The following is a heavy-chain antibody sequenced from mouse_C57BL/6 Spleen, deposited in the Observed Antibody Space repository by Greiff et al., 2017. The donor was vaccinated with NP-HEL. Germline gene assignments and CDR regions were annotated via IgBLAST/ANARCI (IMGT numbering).Heavy chain of an antibody. D-gene: IGHD2-3*01. CDR3: ARTSFYDGYSHWYFDV. CDR1: GYAFSSSW. CDR2: IFPGDGDT. J-gene: IGHJ1*03. Sequence: QFHLPPSGPELVKPGASVKISCKASGYAFSSSWMNWVKQRPGKGLEWIGRIFPGDGDTNYNGKFKGKATLTADKSSSTAYMQLSSLTSEDSAVYFCARTSFYDGYSHWYFDVWGTGTTVTVSS. V-gene: IGHV1-82*01.